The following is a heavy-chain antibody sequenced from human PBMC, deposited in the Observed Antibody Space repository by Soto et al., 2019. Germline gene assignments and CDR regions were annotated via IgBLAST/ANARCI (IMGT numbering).Heavy chain of an antibody. J-gene: IGHJ4*02. CDR2: IYYSGST. CDR1: GGSISSYY. CDR3: ARGGYCSGGSCYSYFDY. Sequence: SETLSLTCTVSGGSISSYYWSWIRQPPGKGLEWIGYIYYSGSTNYNPSLKSRVTISVDTSKNQFSLKLSSLTAADTAVYYCARGGYCSGGSCYSYFDYWGQGTLVTVSS. D-gene: IGHD2-15*01. V-gene: IGHV4-59*08.